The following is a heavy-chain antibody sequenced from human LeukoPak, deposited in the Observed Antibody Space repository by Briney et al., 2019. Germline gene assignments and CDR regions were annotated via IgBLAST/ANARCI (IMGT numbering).Heavy chain of an antibody. J-gene: IGHJ5*02. CDR2: IYYSGST. CDR1: GGPISSYY. CDR3: ARARGSTYNWFDP. V-gene: IGHV4-59*01. Sequence: PSETLSLTCTVSGGPISSYYWSWIRQPPGKGLEWIGYIYYSGSTNYNPSLKSRVTISVDTSKNQFSLKLSSVTAADTVVYYCARARGSTYNWFDPWGQGTLVTVSS. D-gene: IGHD3-16*01.